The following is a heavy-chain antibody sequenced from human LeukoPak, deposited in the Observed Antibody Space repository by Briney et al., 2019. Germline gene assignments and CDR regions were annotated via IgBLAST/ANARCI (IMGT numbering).Heavy chain of an antibody. J-gene: IGHJ4*02. Sequence: GGSLRLSCAASGFTFSNYEMNWVRQAPGKGLEWVSYISSSGSTIYYADYVKGRFTISRDNSKNTLYLQMNSLRAEDTAVYYCARNFRDGYNNSFDYWGQGTLVTVSS. CDR1: GFTFSNYE. CDR2: ISSSGSTI. D-gene: IGHD5-24*01. V-gene: IGHV3-48*03. CDR3: ARNFRDGYNNSFDY.